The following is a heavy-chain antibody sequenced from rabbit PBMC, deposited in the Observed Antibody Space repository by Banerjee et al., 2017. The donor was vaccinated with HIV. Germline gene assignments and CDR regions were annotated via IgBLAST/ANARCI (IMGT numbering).Heavy chain of an antibody. Sequence: QEQLVEYGGDLVQPEGSLTLTCKASGLDFSSNYWICWVRQAPGKGLEWIACIYTGSSGSTYYASWAKGRFTISKTSSTTVTLRMTSLTAADTATYFCARNSGDGYVGLWGPGTLVTVS. V-gene: IGHV1S45*01. D-gene: IGHD6-1*01. J-gene: IGHJ4*01. CDR2: IYTGSSGST. CDR3: ARNSGDGYVGL. CDR1: GLDFSSNYW.